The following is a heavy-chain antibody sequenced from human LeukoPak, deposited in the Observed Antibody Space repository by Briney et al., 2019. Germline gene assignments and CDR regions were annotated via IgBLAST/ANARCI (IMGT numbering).Heavy chain of an antibody. V-gene: IGHV3-53*01. CDR2: IYSGGST. D-gene: IGHD2-2*01. J-gene: IGHJ3*02. CDR1: GFTVSSNY. Sequence: GESLRLSCAASGFTVSSNYMSWVRQAPGKGLEWVSVIYSGGSTYYADSVEGRFTISRDNSKNTLYLQMNSLRAEDTAVYYCAGHCSSTSCPRGDDAFDIWGQGTMVTVSS. CDR3: AGHCSSTSCPRGDDAFDI.